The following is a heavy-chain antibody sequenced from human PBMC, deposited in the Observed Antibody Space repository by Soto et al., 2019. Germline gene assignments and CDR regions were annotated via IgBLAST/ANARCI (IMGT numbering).Heavy chain of an antibody. D-gene: IGHD6-13*01. J-gene: IGHJ6*02. CDR1: GGSISSYY. CDR3: ARDSFAYRNSWYYYGMDV. Sequence: QVQLQESGPGLVKPSETLSLTCTVSGGSISSYYWSWIRQPPGKGLEWIGYIFYSGGTNYNPSLKSRVTMSVDTSKNQFSLKLTSLTPADTAVYYCARDSFAYRNSWYYYGMDVWGQGTTVTVSS. V-gene: IGHV4-59*01. CDR2: IFYSGGT.